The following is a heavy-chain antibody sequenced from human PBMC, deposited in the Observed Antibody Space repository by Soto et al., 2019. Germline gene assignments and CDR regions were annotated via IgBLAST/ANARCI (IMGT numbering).Heavy chain of an antibody. Sequence: SGGSLRLSCAASGFTFSSYWMHWVRQAPGKGLVWVSHINTDGSSTSYADSVKGRFTISRDNAKNTLYLQMNSLRAEDTAVYYCARVRYDCWSCYYTYWGQGTLVTVSS. J-gene: IGHJ4*02. V-gene: IGHV3-74*01. CDR2: INTDGSST. CDR1: GFTFSSYW. D-gene: IGHD3-3*01. CDR3: ARVRYDCWSCYYTY.